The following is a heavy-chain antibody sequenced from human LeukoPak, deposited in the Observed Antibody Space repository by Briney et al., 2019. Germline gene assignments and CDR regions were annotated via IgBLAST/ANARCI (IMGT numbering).Heavy chain of an antibody. CDR1: GFTFSSYE. D-gene: IGHD3-22*01. CDR2: ISSSGSTI. V-gene: IGHV3-48*03. Sequence: PGGSLRLSCAASGFTFSSYEMNWVRQAPRKGLEGVSYISSSGSTIYYADSVKGRFTISRDNAKNSLYLQMNSLRAEDTAVYYCARGPPRGDSSGYYYPAYWGQGTLVTVSS. CDR3: ARGPPRGDSSGYYYPAY. J-gene: IGHJ4*02.